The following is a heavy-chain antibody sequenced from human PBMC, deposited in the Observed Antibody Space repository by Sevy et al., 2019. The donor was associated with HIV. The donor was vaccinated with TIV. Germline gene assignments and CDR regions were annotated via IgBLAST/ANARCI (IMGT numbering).Heavy chain of an antibody. D-gene: IGHD2-15*01. CDR2: ISSNGGST. J-gene: IGHJ4*02. CDR3: VKEADRIGRFFDY. V-gene: IGHV3-64D*06. Sequence: GGSLRLSCSASGFTFSSYAMHWVRQAPGKGLEYVSAISSNGGSTYYADSVKDRFTISRDNSKNTLYLQMSSLRAEDTAVYYCVKEADRIGRFFDYWGQGTLVTVSS. CDR1: GFTFSSYA.